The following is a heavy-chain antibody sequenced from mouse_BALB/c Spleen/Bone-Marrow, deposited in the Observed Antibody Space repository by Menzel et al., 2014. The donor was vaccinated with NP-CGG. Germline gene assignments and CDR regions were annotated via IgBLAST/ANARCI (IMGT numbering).Heavy chain of an antibody. D-gene: IGHD2-4*01. J-gene: IGHJ4*01. V-gene: IGHV1-15*01. Sequence: VQLQQSGADLVRPGASVKLSCTALGYTFTDYEMHWVKQTPEHGLEWIGAIYPGSGGTAYNQKFKSKATLTADKSYSKAYMELSSLTSEDAAVYYCTRGGLRHYAMDYWGQGTSVTVSS. CDR1: GYTFTDYE. CDR2: IYPGSGGT. CDR3: TRGGLRHYAMDY.